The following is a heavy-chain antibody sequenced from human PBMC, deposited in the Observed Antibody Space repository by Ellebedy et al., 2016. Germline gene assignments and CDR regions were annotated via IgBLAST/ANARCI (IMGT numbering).Heavy chain of an antibody. CDR3: VTRHNAAFDF. CDR1: GFSVTSND. V-gene: IGHV3-53*01. CDR2: IYAGGAS. J-gene: IGHJ3*01. D-gene: IGHD1-14*01. Sequence: GGSLRLSXAVSGFSVTSNDMSWVRQAPGKGLELVSLIYAGGASYYADSVKGRFTISRDNSKKTLYLQMSGLGAEDTAVYYCVTRHNAAFDFWGQGTMVTVSS.